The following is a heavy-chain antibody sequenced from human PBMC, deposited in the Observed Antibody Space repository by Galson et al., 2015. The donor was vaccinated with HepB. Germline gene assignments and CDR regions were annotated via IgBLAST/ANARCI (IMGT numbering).Heavy chain of an antibody. CDR2: IYPGDSET. J-gene: IGHJ6*02. CDR3: ARLGHEGYHYYGMDV. D-gene: IGHD2-2*01. V-gene: IGHV5-51*01. Sequence: QSGAEVKKPGESLKISCKASGYSFRNYWIGWVRQMPGKGLQCMGIIYPGDSETSNSPSFQGQVTISADKSINTAYLQWRSLKASDTAMYYCARLGHEGYHYYGMDVWGQGTTVTVSS. CDR1: GYSFRNYW.